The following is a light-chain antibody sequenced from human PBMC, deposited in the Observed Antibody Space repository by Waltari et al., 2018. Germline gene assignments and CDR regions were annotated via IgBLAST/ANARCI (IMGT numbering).Light chain of an antibody. CDR3: AAWDDSLSGHL. CDR1: SSNIGSNY. Sequence: QSVLTQPPSASGTPGQRVTISCSGSSSNIGSNYVYWYQQLPGTAPKVLIYRNNPRPSGVPDRFSGSKSGTSASLAISGLRSEDEADYYCAAWDDSLSGHLFGGGTKLTVL. CDR2: RNN. J-gene: IGLJ2*01. V-gene: IGLV1-47*01.